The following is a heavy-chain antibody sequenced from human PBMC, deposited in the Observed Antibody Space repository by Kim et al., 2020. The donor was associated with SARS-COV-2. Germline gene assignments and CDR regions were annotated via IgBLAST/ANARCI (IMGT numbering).Heavy chain of an antibody. Sequence: GGSLRLSCAASGFTFSSYAMSWVRQAPGKGLEWVSAISGSGGSTYYADSVKGRFTISRDNSKNTLYLQMNSLRAEDTAVYYCAKRGIMIAAAGTLPYYFDYWGQGTLVTVSS. CDR1: GFTFSSYA. CDR2: ISGSGGST. D-gene: IGHD6-13*01. J-gene: IGHJ4*02. V-gene: IGHV3-23*01. CDR3: AKRGIMIAAAGTLPYYFDY.